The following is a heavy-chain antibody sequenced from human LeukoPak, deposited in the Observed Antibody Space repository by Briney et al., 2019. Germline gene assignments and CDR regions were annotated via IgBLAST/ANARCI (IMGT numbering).Heavy chain of an antibody. J-gene: IGHJ4*02. V-gene: IGHV4-59*01. Sequence: SETLSLTCTVSGGSISSYYWSWIRQPPGKGLEWIGYIYYSGSTNYNPSLKSRVTISVDTSKNQFSLKLSSVTAADTAVYYCARDLTRVTGFDFWGQGTLVTVSS. CDR3: ARDLTRVTGFDF. CDR2: IYYSGST. CDR1: GGSISSYY. D-gene: IGHD1-14*01.